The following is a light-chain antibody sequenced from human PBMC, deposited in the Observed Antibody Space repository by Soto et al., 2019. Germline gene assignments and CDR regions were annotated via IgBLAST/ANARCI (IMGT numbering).Light chain of an antibody. V-gene: IGKV3-11*02. CDR3: QQRRTWPPLS. CDR2: DAS. CDR1: QSVGSY. Sequence: EIVVTQSPATLSLSPGERATLSCRTSQSVGSYLAWYQKKPGKAPRLLIYDASNRATGIPARFSGSRSGSNFTIPISSLAHEAVGAYYCQQRRTWPPLSFGGGTQVEIK. J-gene: IGKJ4*01.